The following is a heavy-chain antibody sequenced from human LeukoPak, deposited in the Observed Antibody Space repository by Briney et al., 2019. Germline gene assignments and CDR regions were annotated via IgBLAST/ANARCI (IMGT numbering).Heavy chain of an antibody. V-gene: IGHV3-21*01. D-gene: IGHD1-26*01. Sequence: KPGGSLRLSCAASGFTFSSYSMNWVRQAPGKGLQWVSSISSSSSYIYYADSVKGRFTISRDNAKNALYLQMNSLRAEDTAVYYCARVARTPGELPPPDYWGQGTLVTVSS. CDR3: ARVARTPGELPPPDY. CDR1: GFTFSSYS. CDR2: ISSSSSYI. J-gene: IGHJ4*02.